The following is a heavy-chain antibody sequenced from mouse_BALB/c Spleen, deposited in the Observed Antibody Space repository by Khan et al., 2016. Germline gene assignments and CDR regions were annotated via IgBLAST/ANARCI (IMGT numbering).Heavy chain of an antibody. CDR2: ISYSGST. Sequence: VQLQQSGPGLVKPSQSLSLTCTVTGYSITSGYGWNWIRQFPGNKLEWMGYISYSGSTNYNPSLKSRISITRDTSKNQFFLQLNSVTTEDRATYYCARTARIKYWGQGTTLTVSS. CDR3: ARTARIKY. CDR1: GYSITSGYG. J-gene: IGHJ2*01. V-gene: IGHV3-2*02. D-gene: IGHD1-2*01.